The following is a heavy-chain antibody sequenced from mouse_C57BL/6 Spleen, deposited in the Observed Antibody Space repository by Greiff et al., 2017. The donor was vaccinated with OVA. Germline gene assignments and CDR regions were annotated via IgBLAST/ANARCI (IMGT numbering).Heavy chain of an antibody. CDR1: GYTFTDYY. D-gene: IGHD2-5*01. CDR3: AQIYYSNYDAMDY. J-gene: IGHJ4*01. CDR2: IYPVSGTT. V-gene: IGHV1-76*01. Sequence: QVQLKQSGAELVRPGASVKLSCKASGYTFTDYYINWVKQRPGQGLEWIARIYPVSGTTYYNEKFKGKATLTAEKSSSTAYMQLSSLTSEDSAVYCCAQIYYSNYDAMDYWGQGTSVTVSS.